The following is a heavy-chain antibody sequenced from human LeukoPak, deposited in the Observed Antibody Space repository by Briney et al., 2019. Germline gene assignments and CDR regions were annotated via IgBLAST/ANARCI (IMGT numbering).Heavy chain of an antibody. CDR1: GFTFSSYE. D-gene: IGHD6-25*01. CDR3: AKISSSAESNFDY. V-gene: IGHV3-48*03. Sequence: PGGSLRLSCAASGFTFSSYEMNWVRQAPGKGLGWVSYISSSGSTIYYADSVKGRFAISRENSKNTVYLQMNDLRHEDTALYFCAKISSSAESNFDYWGQGTLLTVSS. CDR2: ISSSGSTI. J-gene: IGHJ4*02.